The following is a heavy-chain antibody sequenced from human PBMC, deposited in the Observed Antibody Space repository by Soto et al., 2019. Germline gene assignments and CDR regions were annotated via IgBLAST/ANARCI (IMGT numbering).Heavy chain of an antibody. CDR3: ARDARQGSAAEIGL. D-gene: IGHD2-15*01. CDR2: ISCSGGST. V-gene: IGHV3-23*01. Sequence: GGSLRLSCAASGFTFSSYAMSWVRQAPGKGLEWVAAISCSGGSTYYADSVKGRFTISRDNSKNTLYLQMNSLRAEDTAVYYCARDARQGSAAEIGLWGQGTLVTVSS. CDR1: GFTFSSYA. J-gene: IGHJ4*02.